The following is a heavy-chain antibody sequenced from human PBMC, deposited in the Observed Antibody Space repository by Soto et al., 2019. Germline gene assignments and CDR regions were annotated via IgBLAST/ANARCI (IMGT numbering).Heavy chain of an antibody. D-gene: IGHD3-16*01. J-gene: IGHJ6*02. CDR2: ISGSGGST. CDR1: GFTFSSYA. V-gene: IGHV3-23*01. Sequence: PGGSLRLSCAASGFTFSSYAMSWVRQAPGKGLEWVSAISGSGGSTYYADSVKGRYTISRDNSKNTLYLQMNSLRSGDTAVYYCAKAKQGSLNSCYVCMDVWGQGTTVTVSS. CDR3: AKAKQGSLNSCYVCMDV.